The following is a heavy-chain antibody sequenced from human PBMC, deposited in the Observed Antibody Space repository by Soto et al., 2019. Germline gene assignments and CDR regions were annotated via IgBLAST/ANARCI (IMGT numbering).Heavy chain of an antibody. Sequence: QVQLVQSGAEVKKPGSSVKVSCKASGGTFSSYAISWVRQAPGQGLEWMGGIIPIFGTANYAQKFQGRVTITADESTSTAYMELSSLRSEDTAVYYCARDYCTNGVCEAASDWFDPWGQGTLVTVSS. CDR1: GGTFSSYA. J-gene: IGHJ5*02. V-gene: IGHV1-69*01. CDR2: IIPIFGTA. CDR3: ARDYCTNGVCEAASDWFDP. D-gene: IGHD2-8*01.